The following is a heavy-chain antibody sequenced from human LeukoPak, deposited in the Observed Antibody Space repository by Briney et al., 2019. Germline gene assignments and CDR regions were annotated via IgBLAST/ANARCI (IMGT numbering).Heavy chain of an antibody. CDR3: EREPIVRGVTN. D-gene: IGHD3-10*01. Sequence: SETLSLTCAVSGYSISSGYYWGWIRQPPGKGLEWIGSIYRSGSTYYNPSLKRRATLPVDTSNTQYSLKLSSVNGAVMAGNYCEREPIVRGVTNWRQGTLDTVSS. CDR1: GYSISSGYY. CDR2: IYRSGST. J-gene: IGHJ4*02. V-gene: IGHV4-38-2*02.